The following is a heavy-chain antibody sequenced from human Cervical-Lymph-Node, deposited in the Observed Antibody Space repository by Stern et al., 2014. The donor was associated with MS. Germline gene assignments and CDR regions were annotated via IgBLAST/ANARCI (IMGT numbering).Heavy chain of an antibody. V-gene: IGHV4-39*01. CDR3: AKHACTGAACPFDL. CDR2: VYNSGAT. CDR1: GDSISSYTHY. D-gene: IGHD2-8*02. J-gene: IGHJ4*02. Sequence: QLQLQESGPGLVKPSETLSLTCAVSGDSISSYTHYWAWIRQPPGKGLQWIGSVYNSGATYYNPSLKSRVTIPVNTAKNRFSLGLNSETAADTAVYYCAKHACTGAACPFDLWGQGTLVTVSS.